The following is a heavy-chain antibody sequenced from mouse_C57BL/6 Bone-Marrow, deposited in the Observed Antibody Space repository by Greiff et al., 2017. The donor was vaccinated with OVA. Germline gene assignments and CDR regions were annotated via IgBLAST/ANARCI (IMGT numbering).Heavy chain of an antibody. CDR2: ISDGGSYT. CDR1: GFTFSSYA. Sequence: EVQLVESGGGLVKPGGSLKLSCAASGFTFSSYAMSWVRQTPEKRLEWVATISDGGSYTYYPDTVKGRFTISRDNAKNNLYLQMSHLKSEDTAMYYCARDPLYYYGSGVMDYWGQGTSVTVSS. V-gene: IGHV5-4*01. D-gene: IGHD1-1*01. J-gene: IGHJ4*01. CDR3: ARDPLYYYGSGVMDY.